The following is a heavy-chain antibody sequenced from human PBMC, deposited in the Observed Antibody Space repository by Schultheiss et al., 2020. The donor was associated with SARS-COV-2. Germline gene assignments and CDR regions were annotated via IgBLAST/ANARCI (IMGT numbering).Heavy chain of an antibody. D-gene: IGHD1-26*01. J-gene: IGHJ4*02. CDR3: VLGFEAPSGMTWRWEVGDPWDF. V-gene: IGHV5-51*01. Sequence: GESLKISCKGSGYKFDSHWIGWVRQMPGKGLEWMAIIFPSNSNTRYSPSVQGQVTISADKSINTAYLQWNSLKASDTAMYYCVLGFEAPSGMTWRWEVGDPWDFWGQGTLVTVSS. CDR1: GYKFDSHW. CDR2: IFPSNSNT.